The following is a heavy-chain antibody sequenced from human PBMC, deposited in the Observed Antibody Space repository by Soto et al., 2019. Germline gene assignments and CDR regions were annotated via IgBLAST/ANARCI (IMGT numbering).Heavy chain of an antibody. CDR2: IIPILGIA. D-gene: IGHD3-10*01. J-gene: IGHJ5*02. V-gene: IGHV1-69*08. CDR3: ARESTARITMVRGVTSWFDP. Sequence: QVQLVQSGAEVKKPGSSVKVSCKASGGTFSSYTISWVRQAPGQGLEWMGRIIPILGIANYAQKFQGRVTITEDKPTSTAYMERSSLGSEETAVYYCARESTARITMVRGVTSWFDPWGQGTLVTVSS. CDR1: GGTFSSYT.